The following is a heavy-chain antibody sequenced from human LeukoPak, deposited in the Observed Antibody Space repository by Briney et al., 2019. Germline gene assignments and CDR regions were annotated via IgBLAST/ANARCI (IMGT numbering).Heavy chain of an antibody. J-gene: IGHJ4*02. Sequence: GGSLRLSCAASGFTVSSNYMSWVRQAPGKGLEWVSAISGSGGSTYYADSVKGRFTISRDNSKNTLYLQMNSLRAEDTAVYYCAKDRSSYFDYWGQGTLVTVSS. CDR1: GFTVSSNY. CDR3: AKDRSSYFDY. V-gene: IGHV3-23*01. D-gene: IGHD6-19*01. CDR2: ISGSGGST.